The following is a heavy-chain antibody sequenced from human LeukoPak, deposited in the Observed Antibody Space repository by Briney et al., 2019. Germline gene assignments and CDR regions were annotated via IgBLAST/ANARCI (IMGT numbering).Heavy chain of an antibody. V-gene: IGHV3-48*01. Sequence: PGGSLRLSCAASGFTFTSYNMNWVRQAPGKGLEWVSYISSSTSTIYYADSVKGRFTVSRDNAKNSLSLQVNSLRAEDTAVYYCARLASSSHRINYYYYYMGVWGKGTTVTVSS. J-gene: IGHJ6*03. D-gene: IGHD6-13*01. CDR2: ISSSTSTI. CDR3: ARLASSSHRINYYYYYMGV. CDR1: GFTFTSYN.